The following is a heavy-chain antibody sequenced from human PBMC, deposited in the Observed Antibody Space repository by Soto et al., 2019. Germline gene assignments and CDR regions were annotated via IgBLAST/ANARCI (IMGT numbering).Heavy chain of an antibody. V-gene: IGHV4-34*01. CDR2: INHSGGT. J-gene: IGHJ6*02. CDR3: ARARQYYHFWSGYQNDGPYDMDV. D-gene: IGHD3-3*02. CDR1: GGSFSGYY. Sequence: PSETLSLTCAVYGGSFSGYYWTWIRQAPGKGLEWIGEINHSGGTNYNSSLKSRITISVDTSKNPFSLILYSVTAANTAVYYCARARQYYHFWSGYQNDGPYDMDVWGQGTTVTVSS.